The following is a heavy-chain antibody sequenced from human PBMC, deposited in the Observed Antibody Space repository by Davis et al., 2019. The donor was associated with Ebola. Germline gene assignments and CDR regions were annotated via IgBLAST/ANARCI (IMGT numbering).Heavy chain of an antibody. D-gene: IGHD3-10*01. CDR2: ISWNSGSI. J-gene: IGHJ4*02. Sequence: SLKISCAASGFTFDDYAMHWVRQAPGKGLEWVSGISWNSGSIGYADSVKGRFTISRDNAKNSLYLQMNSLRAEDTALYYCAKGIKPYGSGSYAYFDYWGQGTLVTVSS. CDR3: AKGIKPYGSGSYAYFDY. V-gene: IGHV3-9*01. CDR1: GFTFDDYA.